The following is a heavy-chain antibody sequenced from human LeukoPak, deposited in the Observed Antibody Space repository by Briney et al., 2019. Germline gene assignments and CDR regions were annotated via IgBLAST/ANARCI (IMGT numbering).Heavy chain of an antibody. V-gene: IGHV4-59*08. CDR2: IYYSGST. J-gene: IGHJ3*02. CDR1: GGSISSYY. CDR3: ARLLAYCGGDCYYDAFDI. Sequence: SETLSLTCTVSGGSISSYYWSWIRQPPGKGLEWIGYIYYSGSTNYNPSLKSRVTISVDTSKNQFSLKLSSVTAADTAVYYCARLLAYCGGDCYYDAFDIWGQGTMVTVSS. D-gene: IGHD2-21*02.